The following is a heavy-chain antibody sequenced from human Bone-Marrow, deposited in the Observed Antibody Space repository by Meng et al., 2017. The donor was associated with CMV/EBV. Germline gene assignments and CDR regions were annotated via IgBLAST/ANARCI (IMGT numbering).Heavy chain of an antibody. D-gene: IGHD1-20*01. V-gene: IGHV3-21*01. CDR3: ARTSYNWNDVSWFDP. CDR1: GFTFSSYW. Sequence: GESLKISCAASGFTFSSYWMSWVRQAPGKGLEWVSSISPSSTYIYYGDSVKGRFTVSRDNAKNSLYLQMNSLRAEDTAVYYCARTSYNWNDVSWFDPWGQGTLVTVSS. J-gene: IGHJ5*02. CDR2: ISPSSTYI.